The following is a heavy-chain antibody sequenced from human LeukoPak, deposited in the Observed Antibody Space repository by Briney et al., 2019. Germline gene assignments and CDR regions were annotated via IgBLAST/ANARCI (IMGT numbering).Heavy chain of an antibody. CDR1: GGSISNYY. CDR2: IYYSGST. CDR3: ARADSSNWYDSRGYFDY. J-gene: IGHJ4*02. D-gene: IGHD1-1*01. Sequence: SETLSLTCSVSGGSISNYYWSWIRQPPGKGLEWIGYIYYSGSTNYNPSLKSRVTISVDTSKNQFSLKLNSVTAADTAVYYCARADSSNWYDSRGYFDYWGQGTLVTVSS. V-gene: IGHV4-59*01.